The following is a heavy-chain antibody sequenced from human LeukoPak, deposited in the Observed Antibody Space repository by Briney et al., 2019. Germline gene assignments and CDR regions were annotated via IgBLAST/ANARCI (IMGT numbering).Heavy chain of an antibody. J-gene: IGHJ4*02. D-gene: IGHD3-3*01. CDR1: GFTFSSYE. Sequence: GGSLRLSCAASGFTFSSYEMNWVRQAPGKGLEWVSYISSSGSTIYYADSVKGRFTISRDNAKNSLYLQMNSLRAEDTAVYYCARDRLVGVAIMDYWGQGTLVTVSP. CDR3: ARDRLVGVAIMDY. V-gene: IGHV3-48*03. CDR2: ISSSGSTI.